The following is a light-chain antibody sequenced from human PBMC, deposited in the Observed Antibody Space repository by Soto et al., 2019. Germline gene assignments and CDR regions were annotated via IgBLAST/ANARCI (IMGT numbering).Light chain of an antibody. Sequence: QSALTQPASVSGSPGQSITISCTGSSSDVGAHKYVSWYQQHPGKAPRLIIYDVSDRPSGISNRFSGSKSDNTASLTISGLQAEDEADYYYSSYTTTTTVLFGGGTKVTVL. CDR1: SSDVGAHKY. CDR3: SSYTTTTTVL. J-gene: IGLJ2*01. CDR2: DVS. V-gene: IGLV2-14*03.